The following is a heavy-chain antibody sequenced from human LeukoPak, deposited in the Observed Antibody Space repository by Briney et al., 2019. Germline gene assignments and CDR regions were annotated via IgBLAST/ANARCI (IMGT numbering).Heavy chain of an antibody. V-gene: IGHV3-7*01. CDR2: INHNGNVN. CDR3: AGGRLVATSKAVAIDY. Sequence: PGGSLRLSCAASGFTFSSYWMNWARQAPGKGLEWVASINHNGNVNYYVDSVKGRFTISRDNAKNTLYLQMNNLRADDTAVYYCAGGRLVATSKAVAIDYWGQGTLVTVSS. J-gene: IGHJ4*02. D-gene: IGHD5-12*01. CDR1: GFTFSSYW.